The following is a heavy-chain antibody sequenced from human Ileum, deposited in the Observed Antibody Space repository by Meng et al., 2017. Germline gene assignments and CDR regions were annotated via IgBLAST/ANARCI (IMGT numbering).Heavy chain of an antibody. D-gene: IGHD3-16*01. CDR1: GGSISSSFY. CDR3: ARGGGRYGPDFDY. J-gene: IGHJ4*02. V-gene: IGHV4-4*02. Sequence: QVQLQEAGPGLVEPSGTLSLTCTVSGGSISSSFYWSWVRQSPGKGLEWIGQIYLAGSPNYNPSLESRVTISVDTSKNQFSLKLSSVTAADTAVYYCARGGGRYGPDFDYWGQGTLVTVSS. CDR2: IYLAGSP.